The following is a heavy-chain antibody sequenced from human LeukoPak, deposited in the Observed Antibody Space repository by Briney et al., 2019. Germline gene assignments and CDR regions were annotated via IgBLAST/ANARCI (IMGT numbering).Heavy chain of an antibody. CDR1: GGSISSYY. CDR2: IYTSGST. J-gene: IGHJ5*02. D-gene: IGHD2-15*01. Sequence: PSETLSLTCTVSGGSISSYYWSWIRQPAGKGLEWIGRIYTSGSTYYNPSLKSRVTISVDTSKNQFSLKLSSVTAADTAVYYCARLKDGYSPAAAFNWFDPWGQGTLVTVSS. CDR3: ARLKDGYSPAAAFNWFDP. V-gene: IGHV4-4*07.